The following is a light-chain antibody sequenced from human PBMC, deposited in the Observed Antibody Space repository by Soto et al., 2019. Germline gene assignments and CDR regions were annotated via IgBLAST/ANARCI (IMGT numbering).Light chain of an antibody. CDR1: QSVSSY. V-gene: IGKV3-20*01. Sequence: EIVLTQSPGSLSLSPGERATLSCRASQSVSSYLAWYQQKPGQAPRLLIYGASSKASGIPDRFSGSGSGTDFTLTISRLEPEDFAVYYCQQYNSPPRTFGQGTTVEIK. CDR3: QQYNSPPRT. CDR2: GAS. J-gene: IGKJ1*01.